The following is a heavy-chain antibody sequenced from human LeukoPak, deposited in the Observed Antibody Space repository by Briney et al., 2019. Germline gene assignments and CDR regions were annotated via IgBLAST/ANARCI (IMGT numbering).Heavy chain of an antibody. J-gene: IGHJ6*03. Sequence: GGSLRLSCAASGFTFSSYGMHWVRQAPGKGLEWVAVISYDGSNKYYADSVKGRFTISRDNSKNTLYLQMNSLRAEDTAVYYCAKDPGMTTVTNYYYYYYMDVWGKGTTVTISS. V-gene: IGHV3-30*18. D-gene: IGHD4-17*01. CDR1: GFTFSSYG. CDR2: ISYDGSNK. CDR3: AKDPGMTTVTNYYYYYYMDV.